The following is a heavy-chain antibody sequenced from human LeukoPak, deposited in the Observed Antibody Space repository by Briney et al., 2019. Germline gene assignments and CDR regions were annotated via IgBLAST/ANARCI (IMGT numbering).Heavy chain of an antibody. CDR2: IGITDDT. J-gene: IGHJ3*02. V-gene: IGHV3-13*01. CDR3: VRGGIQVSGIDAFDI. CDR1: GFTFRNYD. Sequence: PGGSLRLSCAASGFTFRNYDMHWIRQFPGRGLEWVSSIGITDDTHYPDSVKGRFTISRDNAMNSLYLQMNSLRDGDTAVYYCVRGGIQVSGIDAFDIWGQGTMVTVSS. D-gene: IGHD5/OR15-5a*01.